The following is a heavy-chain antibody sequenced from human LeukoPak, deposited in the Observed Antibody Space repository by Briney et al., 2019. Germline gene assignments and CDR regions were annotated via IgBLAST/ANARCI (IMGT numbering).Heavy chain of an antibody. J-gene: IGHJ4*02. CDR3: ARANWNGYFDY. Sequence: ASVRVSCKASGYTFTSYAMHWVRQAPGQRLEWMGWINAGNGNTKYSQKFQGRVTITRDTSASTAYKELSSLRSEDTAVYYCARANWNGYFDYWGQGTLVTVSS. CDR2: INAGNGNT. D-gene: IGHD1-1*01. CDR1: GYTFTSYA. V-gene: IGHV1-3*01.